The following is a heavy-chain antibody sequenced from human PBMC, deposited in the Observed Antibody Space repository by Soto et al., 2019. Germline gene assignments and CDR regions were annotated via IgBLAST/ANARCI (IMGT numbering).Heavy chain of an antibody. D-gene: IGHD6-19*01. V-gene: IGHV4-4*02. Sequence: QVQLQESGPGVVKPLGTLALTCTVSGGSISTNNWWMWVRQSPEKGLEWIGEIYHSGTTNYNPSFNSRVTMSVDKSSIQVSLMRASVTAEDTAIYYCAREGGAGTYMGFDYWGQGTLVTVSS. CDR2: IYHSGTT. CDR1: GGSISTNNW. J-gene: IGHJ4*02. CDR3: AREGGAGTYMGFDY.